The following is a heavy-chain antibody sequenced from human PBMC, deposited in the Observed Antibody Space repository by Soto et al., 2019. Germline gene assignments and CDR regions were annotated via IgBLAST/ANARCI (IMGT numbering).Heavy chain of an antibody. CDR1: GYTFTSYD. J-gene: IGHJ6*03. CDR2: MNPNSGNT. D-gene: IGHD3-3*01. Sequence: ASVSSCKASGYTFTSYDINWVRRATGQGLEWMGWMNPNSGNTGYAQKFQGRVTMTRNTSISTAYMELSSLRSEDTAVYYCARTYYDFWSGYQYYYYMDVWGKGTTVTVSS. CDR3: ARTYYDFWSGYQYYYYMDV. V-gene: IGHV1-8*01.